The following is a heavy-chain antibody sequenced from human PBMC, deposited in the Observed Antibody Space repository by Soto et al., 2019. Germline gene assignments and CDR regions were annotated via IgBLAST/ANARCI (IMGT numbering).Heavy chain of an antibody. CDR1: GFTFSSYG. J-gene: IGHJ4*02. D-gene: IGHD3-22*01. CDR2: IWYDGSNK. V-gene: IGHV3-33*01. CDR3: AREYYYDSSGYYERLFDD. Sequence: HPGGSLRLSCAASGFTFSSYGMHWVRQAPGKGLEWVAVIWYDGSNKYYADSVKGRFTISRDNSKNTLYLQMNSLRAEDTAVYYSAREYYYDSSGYYERLFDDSGQGTRVTVSS.